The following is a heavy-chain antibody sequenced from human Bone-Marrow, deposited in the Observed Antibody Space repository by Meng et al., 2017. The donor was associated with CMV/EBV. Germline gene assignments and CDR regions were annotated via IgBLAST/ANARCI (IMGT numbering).Heavy chain of an antibody. J-gene: IGHJ4*02. D-gene: IGHD6-6*01. V-gene: IGHV4-61*05. CDR1: GGSISSSSYY. Sequence: GSLRLSCTVSGGSISSSSYYWGWIRQPPGKGLEWIGYIYYSGSTNYNPSLKSRVTISVDTSKNQFSLKLSSVSAADTAVYYCARLFGSSSAKPLIDYWGQGTLVTVSS. CDR3: ARLFGSSSAKPLIDY. CDR2: IYYSGST.